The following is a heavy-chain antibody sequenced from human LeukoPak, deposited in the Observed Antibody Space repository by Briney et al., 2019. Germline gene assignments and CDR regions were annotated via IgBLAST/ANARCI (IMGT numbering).Heavy chain of an antibody. CDR2: ISDDGSNK. CDR3: AKESTRYGSGNYNWFDP. CDR1: GFTFSSYS. V-gene: IGHV3-30*04. Sequence: GGSLRLSCAASGFTFSSYSIHWVRQAPGKGLEWVAVISDDGSNKNYADSVKGRFTISRDNSKNTLYLHMNSLRAEDTATYYCAKESTRYGSGNYNWFDPWGQGTLVTVSS. D-gene: IGHD3-10*01. J-gene: IGHJ5*02.